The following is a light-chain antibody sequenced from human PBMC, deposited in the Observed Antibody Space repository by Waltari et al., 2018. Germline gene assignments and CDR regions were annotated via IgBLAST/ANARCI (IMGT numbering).Light chain of an antibody. CDR3: YSTDSNNNYEV. CDR1: AFPKQY. Sequence: SYELTQPPSVSVSPGQTARITCPGDAFPKQYAYWYQQKSGQAPVLVIYEDSKRPPRIPERFSGSSSGTMAALTISGAQVEDEADYYCYSTDSNNNYEVFGGGTKLTVL. V-gene: IGLV3-10*01. CDR2: EDS. J-gene: IGLJ2*01.